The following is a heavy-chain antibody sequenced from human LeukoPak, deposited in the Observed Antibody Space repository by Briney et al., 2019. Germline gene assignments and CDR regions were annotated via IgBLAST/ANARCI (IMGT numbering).Heavy chain of an antibody. D-gene: IGHD3-22*01. CDR1: GGSISSGGYY. Sequence: PSETLSLTCTVSGGSISSGGYYWSWIRQHPGKGLEWIGYIYYSGSTYYNPSLKSRVTISVDTSKNQFSLKLSSVTAAGTAVYYCARGITMIVVNTYYFDYWGQGTLVTVSS. CDR2: IYYSGST. CDR3: ARGITMIVVNTYYFDY. J-gene: IGHJ4*02. V-gene: IGHV4-31*03.